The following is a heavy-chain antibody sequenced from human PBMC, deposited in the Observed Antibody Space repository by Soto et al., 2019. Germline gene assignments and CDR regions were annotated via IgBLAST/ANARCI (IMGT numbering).Heavy chain of an antibody. CDR2: IIPLFGTT. CDR3: ARARGSGWYNWFDT. V-gene: IGHV1-69*01. D-gene: IGHD1-26*01. Sequence: QVQLVQSGAELQKPGSSVRVSCKASGGTFSSYGISWVRQAPGQGIEWMGGIIPLFGTTNYAQKVKGRVTVTADESTSTVYMEVSRLRSEDTAMYYCARARGSGWYNWFDTWGQGTLVTVSS. J-gene: IGHJ5*02. CDR1: GGTFSSYG.